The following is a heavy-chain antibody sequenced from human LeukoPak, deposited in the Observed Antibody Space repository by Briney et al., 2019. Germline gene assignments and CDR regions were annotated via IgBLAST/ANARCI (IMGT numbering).Heavy chain of an antibody. D-gene: IGHD5-12*01. CDR2: IYHSGST. V-gene: IGHV4-38-2*02. CDR3: ASYGYSGYDFPFDY. Sequence: PSETLSLTCTVSGYSISSGYYWGWIRQPPGKGLEWIGSIYHSGSTYYNPSLKSRVTISVDTSKNQFSLKLSSVTVADTAVYYCASYGYSGYDFPFDYWGQGTLVTVSS. CDR1: GYSISSGYY. J-gene: IGHJ4*02.